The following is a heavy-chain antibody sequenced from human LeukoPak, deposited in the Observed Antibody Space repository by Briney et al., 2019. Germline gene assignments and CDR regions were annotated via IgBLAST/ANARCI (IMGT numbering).Heavy chain of an antibody. V-gene: IGHV3-48*03. CDR2: ISSSGSTI. CDR3: ARDYDFWSGYKDYFDY. D-gene: IGHD3-3*01. Sequence: GGSLRLSCAASGFTFSSYEMNWVRQAPGKGLEWVSYISSSGSTIYYADSVKGRFTISRDNAKNSLYLQMNSLRAEDTAVYYCARDYDFWSGYKDYFDYWGQGTLVTVSS. J-gene: IGHJ4*02. CDR1: GFTFSSYE.